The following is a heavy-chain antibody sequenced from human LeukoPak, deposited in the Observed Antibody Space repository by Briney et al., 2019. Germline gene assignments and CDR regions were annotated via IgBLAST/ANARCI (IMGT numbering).Heavy chain of an antibody. CDR1: GFTFSGSA. J-gene: IGHJ3*02. V-gene: IGHV3-48*04. D-gene: IGHD1-26*01. Sequence: GGSLRLSCAASGFTFSGSAMHWVRQAPGKGLEWVSYISSSGSTIYYADSVKGRFTISRDNAKNSLYLQMNSLRAEDTAVYYCARESRGSYFAARDAFDIWGQGTMVTVSS. CDR2: ISSSGSTI. CDR3: ARESRGSYFAARDAFDI.